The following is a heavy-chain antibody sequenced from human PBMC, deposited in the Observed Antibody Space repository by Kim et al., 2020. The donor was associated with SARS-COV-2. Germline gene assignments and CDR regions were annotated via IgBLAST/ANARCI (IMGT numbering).Heavy chain of an antibody. CDR2: IYDSGST. D-gene: IGHD2-8*01. J-gene: IGHJ5*02. CDR3: ARDRTNNRGFDP. V-gene: IGHV4-31*03. CDR1: GGSISGGAYF. Sequence: SETLSLTCTVSGGSISGGAYFWTWIRQHPGKDLEWIAYIYDSGSTYYNPSLKSRVTISIDTSKNQFSLKLSSVTAADTAVYYCARDRTNNRGFDPWGQGTLVTVSS.